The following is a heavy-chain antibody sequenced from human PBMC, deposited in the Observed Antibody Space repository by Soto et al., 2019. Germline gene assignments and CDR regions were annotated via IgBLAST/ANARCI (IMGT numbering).Heavy chain of an antibody. V-gene: IGHV4-30-4*01. D-gene: IGHD3-22*01. Sequence: QVRLQQSGPGLVKPSQTLSLTCTVSGGSITSGDYYWSWIRQSPGKGLEWIGHFSYSGTTNYNPSLKSRVNTGAYTSNNQFALILSSLTAADTAVYYCGRGVNYDSEGVDAFDIWGQGTMVTVSS. CDR1: GGSITSGDYY. J-gene: IGHJ3*02. CDR3: GRGVNYDSEGVDAFDI. CDR2: FSYSGTT.